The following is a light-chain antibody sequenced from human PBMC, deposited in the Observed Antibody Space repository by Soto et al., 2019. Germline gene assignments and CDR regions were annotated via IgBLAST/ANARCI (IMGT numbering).Light chain of an antibody. J-gene: IGKJ1*01. CDR3: QQYGRSPWT. CDR2: GAS. V-gene: IGKV3-20*01. CDR1: QSVSSNY. Sequence: GERATLSCRASQSVSSNYLAWYQQKPGQAPRPLIYGASSRATGIPDRFSGSGAGTDFTLTISRLEPEDFAVYYCQQYGRSPWTFGQGIKVDIK.